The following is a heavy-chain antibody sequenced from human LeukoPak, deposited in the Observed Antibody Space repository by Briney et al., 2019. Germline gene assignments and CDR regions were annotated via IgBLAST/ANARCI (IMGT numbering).Heavy chain of an antibody. CDR3: ARELAYDFWSGPYYFDY. Sequence: GGSLRLSCAASGFNYSSYTMNWVRQAPGMGLEWLSYISASRGITYYADSVKGRFTISRDNAKNSLYLQMNSLRAEDTAVYYCARELAYDFWSGPYYFDYWGQGTLVTVSS. CDR1: GFNYSSYT. CDR2: ISASRGIT. J-gene: IGHJ4*02. D-gene: IGHD3-3*01. V-gene: IGHV3-48*04.